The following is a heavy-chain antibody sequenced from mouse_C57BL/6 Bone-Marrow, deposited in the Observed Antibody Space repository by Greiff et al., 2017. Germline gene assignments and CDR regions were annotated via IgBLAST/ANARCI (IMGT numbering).Heavy chain of an antibody. V-gene: IGHV1-76*01. D-gene: IGHD1-1*01. Sequence: QVQLQQPGAELVRPGASVKLSCKASGYTFTDYYINWVKQRPGQGLEWIARIYPGSGITYYNEKFKGKATLTAEKSSSTAYVQLSSLTSEDSAVCFCARGDYGSSYWYFDVWGTGTTVTVSS. CDR3: ARGDYGSSYWYFDV. J-gene: IGHJ1*03. CDR1: GYTFTDYY. CDR2: IYPGSGIT.